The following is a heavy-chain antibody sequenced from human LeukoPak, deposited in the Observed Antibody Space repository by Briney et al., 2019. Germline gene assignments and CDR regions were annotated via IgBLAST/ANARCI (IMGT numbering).Heavy chain of an antibody. CDR3: ARDPVRLDYNHGYFDY. CDR2: VAQRGNT. J-gene: IGHJ4*02. D-gene: IGHD4-11*01. V-gene: IGHV4-38-2*02. Sequence: SETLSLTCTVSGYSISSGNNWGWIRQTPGKGLEWIASVAQRGNTYYNPSLESRVTISIDTSKNQFSLKVRSVTATDTAVYYCARDPVRLDYNHGYFDYWGQGIMVTVSS. CDR1: GYSISSGNN.